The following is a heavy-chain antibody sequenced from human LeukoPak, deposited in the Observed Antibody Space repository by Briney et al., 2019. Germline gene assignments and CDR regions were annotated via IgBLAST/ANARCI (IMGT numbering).Heavy chain of an antibody. CDR1: GFTFSSYS. Sequence: GGSLRLSCAASGFTFSSYSMNWVRQAPGKGLEWVSSISSSSSYIYYADSVKGRFTISRDNAKNSLYLQMNSLRAEDTAVYYCARAGYCSGGSCSGMDYWGQGTLVTVSS. J-gene: IGHJ4*02. CDR2: ISSSSSYI. D-gene: IGHD2-15*01. CDR3: ARAGYCSGGSCSGMDY. V-gene: IGHV3-21*01.